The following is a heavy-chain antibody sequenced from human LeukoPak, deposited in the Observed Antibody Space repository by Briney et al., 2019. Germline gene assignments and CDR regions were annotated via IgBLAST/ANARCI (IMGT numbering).Heavy chain of an antibody. V-gene: IGHV3-13*01. CDR2: IGTIDDT. J-gene: IGHJ2*01. D-gene: IGHD3-16*01. Sequence: GGSLRLSCAASGFTFSTYDMHWVRQVTGQGLEWVSAIGTIDDTYYPDSVKGRFTISRDNAQNSLYLQMNSLRAEDTAVYFCAREIWDRRETNWYLDFWDRGTLVTVSS. CDR1: GFTFSTYD. CDR3: AREIWDRRETNWYLDF.